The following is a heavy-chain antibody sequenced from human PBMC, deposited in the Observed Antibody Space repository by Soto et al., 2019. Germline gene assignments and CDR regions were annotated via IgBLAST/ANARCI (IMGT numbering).Heavy chain of an antibody. CDR1: GGSISSYY. J-gene: IGHJ4*02. D-gene: IGHD3-22*01. CDR2: IYYSGST. V-gene: IGHV4-59*08. Sequence: PSETLSLTCTVSGGSISSYYWSWIRQPPGKGLEWIGYIYYSGSTNYNPSLKSRVTISVDTSKNQFSLKLRCVTAADTAVYYCARATYYSDTGGSPPLDYWGQGTLVTVSS. CDR3: ARATYYSDTGGSPPLDY.